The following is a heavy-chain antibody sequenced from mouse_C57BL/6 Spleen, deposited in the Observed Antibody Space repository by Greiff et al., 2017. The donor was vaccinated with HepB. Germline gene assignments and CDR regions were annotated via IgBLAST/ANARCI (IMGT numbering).Heavy chain of an antibody. CDR3: ARERCIYYYYFDY. V-gene: IGHV1-78*01. CDR2: IYPRDGST. J-gene: IGHJ2*01. Sequence: VQLQQSDAELVKPGASVKISCKVSGYTFTDHTIHWMKQRPEQGLEWIGYIYPRDGSTKYNEKFKGKATLTADKSSSTAYMQLNSLPSEVSAVYFWARERCIYYYYFDYWGQGTTLTVSS. CDR1: GYTFTDHT. D-gene: IGHD1-1*01.